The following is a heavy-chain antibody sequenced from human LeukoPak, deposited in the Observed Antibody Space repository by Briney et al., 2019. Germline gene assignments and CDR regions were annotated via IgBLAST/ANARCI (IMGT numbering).Heavy chain of an antibody. Sequence: SETLSLTCAVYGESFSGYYGSWLRQPPGKGVEWLGEINHSGSTNYNPSLKSRVTISVDTSKNQFSLKLSSVTTADTAVYYCAIHIVVVPAAKKKNWFDPWGQGTLVTVSS. CDR1: GESFSGYY. J-gene: IGHJ5*02. D-gene: IGHD2-2*01. V-gene: IGHV4-34*01. CDR2: INHSGST. CDR3: AIHIVVVPAAKKKNWFDP.